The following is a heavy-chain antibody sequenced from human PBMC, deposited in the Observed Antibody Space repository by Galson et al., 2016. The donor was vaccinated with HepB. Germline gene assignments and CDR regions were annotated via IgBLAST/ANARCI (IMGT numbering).Heavy chain of an antibody. CDR1: GGSVSSGSCY. CDR2: IEYSGST. D-gene: IGHD2-2*03. CDR3: ARGPWMLPRGSFDI. J-gene: IGHJ3*02. V-gene: IGHV4-61*01. Sequence: ETLSLTCNVSGGSVSSGSCYWSWIRQSPEKGLEWIAYIEYSGSTNYNPSLKSRVTISIDTSKNKFSLRLTSMTAADTAVYYCARGPWMLPRGSFDIWGQGTTVIVS.